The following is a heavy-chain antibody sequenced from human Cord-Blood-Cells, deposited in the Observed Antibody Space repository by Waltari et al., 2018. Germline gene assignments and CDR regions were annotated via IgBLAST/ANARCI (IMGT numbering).Heavy chain of an antibody. V-gene: IGHV1-3*01. CDR2: IHAGNGNT. D-gene: IGHD3-10*01. J-gene: IGHJ6*02. CDR1: GYTFTSYA. CDR3: ARGLNYYGSGSLYGMDV. Sequence: QVQLVQSGAEVKKPGASVKVSCKASGYTFTSYAMHWVRQAPGQRLEWMGWIHAGNGNTKYSQKFQGRVTITRDTSASTAYMELSSLISEDTAVYYCARGLNYYGSGSLYGMDVWGQGTTVTVSS.